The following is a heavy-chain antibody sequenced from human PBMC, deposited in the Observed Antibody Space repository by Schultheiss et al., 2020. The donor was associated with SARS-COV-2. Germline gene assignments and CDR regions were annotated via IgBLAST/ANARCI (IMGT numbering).Heavy chain of an antibody. CDR3: ARAHDFWSGYYHY. Sequence: SETLSLTCAVYGGSFSGYYWSWIRQPPGKGLEWIGEINHSGSTNYNPSLKSRVTISVDTSKNQFSLKLSSVTAADTAVYYCARAHDFWSGYYHYWGQGTLVTVSS. V-gene: IGHV4-34*01. J-gene: IGHJ4*02. CDR1: GGSFSGYY. D-gene: IGHD3-3*01. CDR2: INHSGST.